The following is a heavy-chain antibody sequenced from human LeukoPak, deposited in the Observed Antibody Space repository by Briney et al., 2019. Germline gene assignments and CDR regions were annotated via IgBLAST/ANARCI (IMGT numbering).Heavy chain of an antibody. D-gene: IGHD5-18*01. J-gene: IGHJ4*02. CDR2: INPNSGGT. CDR3: ARERDTAMVLPGDY. Sequence: ASVKVSCKASGYTFTGYYMQWLRQAPGQGLEWMGRINPNSGGTNYAQKFQGRVTMTRDTSISTAYMELSRLRSDDTAVYYCARERDTAMVLPGDYWGQGTLVTVSS. V-gene: IGHV1-2*06. CDR1: GYTFTGYY.